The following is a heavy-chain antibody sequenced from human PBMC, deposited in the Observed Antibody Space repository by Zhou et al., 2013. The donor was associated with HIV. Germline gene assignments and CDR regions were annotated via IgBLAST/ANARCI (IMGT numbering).Heavy chain of an antibody. CDR2: IIPIFGTA. CDR3: ARESSVGPTPGYYYMDV. D-gene: IGHD3-10*01. J-gene: IGHJ6*03. Sequence: QVQLVQSGAEVKKPGSSVKVSCKASGGTFSSYAISWVRQAPGQGLEWMGGIIPIFGTANYAQKFQGRVTITTDESTSTAYMELSSLRSEDTAVYYCARESSVGPTPGYYYMDVWGKGTTVTVSS. CDR1: GGTFSSYA. V-gene: IGHV1-69*05.